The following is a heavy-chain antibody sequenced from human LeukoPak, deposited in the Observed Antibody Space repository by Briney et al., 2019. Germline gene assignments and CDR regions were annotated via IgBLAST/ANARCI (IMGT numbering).Heavy chain of an antibody. D-gene: IGHD1-7*01. V-gene: IGHV3-21*01. J-gene: IGHJ3*02. Sequence: WGSLRLSCAASGFTFSSYSMNWVRQAPGKGLEWVSSISSSGSYIYYAGSVKGRFTISRDNAKNSLYLQMNSLSADDTALYYCARDRRTGTTPDSFDIWGQGTMVTVSS. CDR2: ISSSGSYI. CDR1: GFTFSSYS. CDR3: ARDRRTGTTPDSFDI.